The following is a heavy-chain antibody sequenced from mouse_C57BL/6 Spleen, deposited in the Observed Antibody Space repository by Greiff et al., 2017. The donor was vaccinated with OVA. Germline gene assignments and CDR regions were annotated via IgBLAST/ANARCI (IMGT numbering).Heavy chain of an antibody. D-gene: IGHD1-1*01. J-gene: IGHJ4*01. CDR2: IDPETGGT. Sequence: QVHVKQSGAELVRPGASVTLSCKASGYTFTDYEMHWVKQTPVHGLEWIGAIDPETGGTAYNQKFKGKAILTADKSSSTAYMELLSLTSEDSAVYYCTRDYYGSDAMDYWGQGTSVTVSS. CDR3: TRDYYGSDAMDY. CDR1: GYTFTDYE. V-gene: IGHV1-15*01.